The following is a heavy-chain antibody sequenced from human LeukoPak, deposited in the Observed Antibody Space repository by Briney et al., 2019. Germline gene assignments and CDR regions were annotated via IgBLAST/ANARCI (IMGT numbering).Heavy chain of an antibody. J-gene: IGHJ6*03. CDR3: AKDIGQYYDYVWGSENYMDV. CDR1: GFTFDDYG. CDR2: INWNGGST. V-gene: IGHV3-20*04. D-gene: IGHD3-16*01. Sequence: GGSLRLSCAASGFTFDDYGMSWVRQAPGKGLEWVSGINWNGGSTGYADSVKGRFTISRDNAKNSLYLQMNSLRAEDTALYYCAKDIGQYYDYVWGSENYMDVWGKGTTVTISS.